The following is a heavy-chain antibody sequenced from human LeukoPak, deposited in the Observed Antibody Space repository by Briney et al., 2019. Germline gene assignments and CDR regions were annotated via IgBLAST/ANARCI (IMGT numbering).Heavy chain of an antibody. D-gene: IGHD3-9*01. J-gene: IGHJ4*02. CDR2: IYYSGST. CDR3: ARADYDILTGYSVDY. CDR1: GGSISSGSYY. V-gene: IGHV4-61*01. Sequence: SETLSLTCTVSGGSISSGSYYWSWIRQPPGKGLEWIGYIYYSGSTNYNPSLKSRVTISVDTSKNQFSLKLSSVTAADTAVYYCARADYDILTGYSVDYWGQGTLVTVSS.